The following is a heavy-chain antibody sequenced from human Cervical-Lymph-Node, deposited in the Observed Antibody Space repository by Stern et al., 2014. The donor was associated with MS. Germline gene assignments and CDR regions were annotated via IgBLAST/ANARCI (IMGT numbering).Heavy chain of an antibody. CDR3: ARAAAIGVNWFDP. CDR2: ISSGSTYL. CDR1: GFTFSNYT. D-gene: IGHD2-2*01. Sequence: EMQLVESGGGLVKPGGSLRLSCATSGFTFSNYTMNWVRQAPGKGLEWVSSISSGSTYLFYADSVQGRFTIFRDNAKNSLYLQMNSLRDEDTALYYCARAAAIGVNWFDPWGQGTLVTVSS. J-gene: IGHJ5*02. V-gene: IGHV3-21*01.